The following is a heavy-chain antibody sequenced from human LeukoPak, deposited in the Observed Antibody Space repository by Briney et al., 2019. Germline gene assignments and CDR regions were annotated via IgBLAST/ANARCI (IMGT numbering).Heavy chain of an antibody. J-gene: IGHJ3*02. CDR1: GGSISSSSYY. Sequence: SETLSLTFTVSGGSISSSSYYWGWIRQPPGKGLEWLGSIYYSGSTYYNPSLKSRVTISVDTSKNQFSLKLSSVTAADTAVYYCAREFYDSSGYRADDAFDIWGQGTMVTVSS. V-gene: IGHV4-39*07. D-gene: IGHD3-22*01. CDR2: IYYSGST. CDR3: AREFYDSSGYRADDAFDI.